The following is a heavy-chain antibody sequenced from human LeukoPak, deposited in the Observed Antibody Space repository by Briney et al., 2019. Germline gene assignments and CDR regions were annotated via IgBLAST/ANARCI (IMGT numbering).Heavy chain of an antibody. CDR1: GGSISSSSYY. V-gene: IGHV4-39*07. Sequence: SDTLSLTCTVSGGSISSSSYYWGWIRQPPGKGLEWIEYIYYSGSTYYNPSLKSRHTLTEDTSNNQFSLKLSAVTASATVVYYCARVVVLGWFDIWGQGTLVTVSS. J-gene: IGHJ1*01. D-gene: IGHD2-15*01. CDR2: IYYSGST. CDR3: ARVVVLGWFDI.